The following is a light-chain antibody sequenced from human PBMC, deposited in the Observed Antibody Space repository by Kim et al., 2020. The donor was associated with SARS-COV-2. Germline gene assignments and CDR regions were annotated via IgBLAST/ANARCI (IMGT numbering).Light chain of an antibody. V-gene: IGKV1-5*03. CDR2: QAA. J-gene: IGKJ1*01. CDR1: QSIGEW. CDR3: QQYSDCPRT. Sequence: DTQMTQSPSTVSAFVGDKVTITCRASQSIGEWLAWYQQKPGEAPKLLMYQAATLHTGVPPRFSGSGSGTEFTLTISSLQPDDFATYHCQQYSDCPRTFGPGTKVDIK.